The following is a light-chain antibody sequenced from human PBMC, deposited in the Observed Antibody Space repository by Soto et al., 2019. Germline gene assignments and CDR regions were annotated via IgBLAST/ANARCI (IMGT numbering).Light chain of an antibody. J-gene: IGLJ2*01. CDR2: YDD. CDR1: SSNIGNNA. Sequence: QSVLTQPPSVSEAPRQRVTISCSGSSSNIGNNAVNWYQQLPGKAPKLLIYYDDLLPSGVSDRFSGSKSGTSAPLAISGLQSEDEGDYYSAAWEESLNGVVFGGGTKLTVL. V-gene: IGLV1-36*01. CDR3: AAWEESLNGVV.